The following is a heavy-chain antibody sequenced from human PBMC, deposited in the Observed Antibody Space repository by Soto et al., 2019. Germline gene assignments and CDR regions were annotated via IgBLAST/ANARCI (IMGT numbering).Heavy chain of an antibody. J-gene: IGHJ4*02. CDR3: ARDIGGYYDSSGYNDY. Sequence: GGSLRLSCAASGFTFSSYGMRWVRQAPGKGLEWVAVIWYDGSNKYYADSVKGRFTISRDNSKNTLYLQMNSLRAEDTAVYYCARDIGGYYDSSGYNDYWGQGTLVTVSS. V-gene: IGHV3-33*01. D-gene: IGHD3-22*01. CDR2: IWYDGSNK. CDR1: GFTFSSYG.